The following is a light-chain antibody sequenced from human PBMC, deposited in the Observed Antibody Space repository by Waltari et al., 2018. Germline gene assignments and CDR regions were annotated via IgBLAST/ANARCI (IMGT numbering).Light chain of an antibody. CDR3: CSFAGTSWV. V-gene: IGLV2-11*01. CDR1: SSDVGGYNY. J-gene: IGLJ3*02. Sequence: QSALTQPRSVSGPPGQSVTLSCTGTSSDVGGYNYVSWYQQYPGKAPKVMIYDVSKRPSGVTDRFSGSKSGNTASLTISGLQAEDEADYYCCSFAGTSWVFGGGTKVTVL. CDR2: DVS.